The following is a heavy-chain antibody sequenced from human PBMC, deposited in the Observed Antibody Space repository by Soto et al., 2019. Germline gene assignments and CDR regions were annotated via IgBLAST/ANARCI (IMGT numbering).Heavy chain of an antibody. CDR2: FDPEDGET. CDR1: GYTLTELS. D-gene: IGHD6-13*01. Sequence: QVQLVQSGAEVKKPGASVKVSCKVSGYTLTELSMHWVRQAPGKVLEWMGGFDPEDGETIYAQKFQGRVTMTEDTSTDTAYMELSSLRSEDTAVYYCATGFSIKQLVPVWFDPWGQGTLVTVSS. CDR3: ATGFSIKQLVPVWFDP. V-gene: IGHV1-24*01. J-gene: IGHJ5*02.